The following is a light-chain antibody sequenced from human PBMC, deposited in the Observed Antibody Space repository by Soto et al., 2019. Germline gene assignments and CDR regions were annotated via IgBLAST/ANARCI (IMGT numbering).Light chain of an antibody. V-gene: IGKV3-20*01. CDR1: QTVVSPY. J-gene: IGKJ1*01. CDR3: AQYGSSPRT. CDR2: GIS. Sequence: EIVLTQSPGILPLSPGERATLSCRASQTVVSPYLAWYQQKPGQTPRLLIYGISTRAAGIADRFSGSGSGTDFTLTISRLEPEDFAVYYCAQYGSSPRTFGQGTKVEV.